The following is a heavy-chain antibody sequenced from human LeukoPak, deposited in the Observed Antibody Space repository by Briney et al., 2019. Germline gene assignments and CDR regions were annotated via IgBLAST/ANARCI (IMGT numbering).Heavy chain of an antibody. CDR3: ARERDKRDSSSLGY. CDR1: GFTFSSYA. D-gene: IGHD6-6*01. CDR2: ISYDGSNK. Sequence: GGSLRLSCAASGFTFSSYAMHWVRQAPCKGLEWVAVISYDGSNKYYADSAKGRFTISRDNSKNTLYLQMNSLRAEDTAVYYCARERDKRDSSSLGYWGQGTLVTVSS. V-gene: IGHV3-30-3*01. J-gene: IGHJ4*02.